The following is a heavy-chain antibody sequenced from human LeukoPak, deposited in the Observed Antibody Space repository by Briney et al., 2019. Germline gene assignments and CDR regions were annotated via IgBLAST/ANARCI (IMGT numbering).Heavy chain of an antibody. CDR1: GGSISTYY. D-gene: IGHD5-12*01. CDR3: ARRGGYSGYESL. Sequence: PSETLPLTCTVSGGSISTYYWSWIRQPPGKGLEWIGYVYYSGITNYNPSLKSRVTISVDTSKNQFSLNLTSVTAADTAVYYCARRGGYSGYESLWGQGTLVTISS. CDR2: VYYSGIT. J-gene: IGHJ4*02. V-gene: IGHV4-59*08.